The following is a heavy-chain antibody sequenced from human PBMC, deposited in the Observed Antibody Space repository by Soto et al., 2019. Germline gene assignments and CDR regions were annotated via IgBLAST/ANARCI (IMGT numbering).Heavy chain of an antibody. CDR1: GTASSGFY. CDR2: IYATGTT. V-gene: IGHV4-4*07. J-gene: IGHJ5*01. Sequence: SDPLTLACTFSGTASSGFYWSWIRKSAGKGLEWIGRIYATGTTDYNPSLKSRVMMSVDTSKKQFSLKLRSVTAADTAVYYCVRYGTKPCRDCFDSSGQG. CDR3: VRYGTKPCRDCFDS. D-gene: IGHD1-1*01.